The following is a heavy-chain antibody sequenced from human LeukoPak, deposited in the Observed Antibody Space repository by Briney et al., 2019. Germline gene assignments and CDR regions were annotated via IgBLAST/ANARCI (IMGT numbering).Heavy chain of an antibody. CDR2: ISGSGGDT. J-gene: IGHJ6*02. V-gene: IGHV3-23*01. CDR3: AQYCSGGGCWSYYYYGMDV. D-gene: IGHD2-15*01. Sequence: QSGGSLRLSCTASGFTFSNYAMNWVRQAPGRGLEWVSTISGSGGDTYYADSVKGRFTISRDNSENTLFLLMNSLRAEDTAAYYCAQYCSGGGCWSYYYYGMDVWGQGTTVTVSS. CDR1: GFTFSNYA.